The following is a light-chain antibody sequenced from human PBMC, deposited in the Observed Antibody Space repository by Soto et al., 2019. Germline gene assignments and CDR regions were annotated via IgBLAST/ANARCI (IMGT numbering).Light chain of an antibody. CDR3: QSYDRSLSGSYV. CDR2: GNS. Sequence: QSVVTQPPSVSGAPGQRVTISCTGSSSNIGAGYDVHWYQQLPGTAPKLLIYGNSNRPSGVPDRFSGSKSGTSASLALTGLQAEDEADYYCQSYDRSLSGSYVFGTGTKVTVL. J-gene: IGLJ1*01. CDR1: SSNIGAGYD. V-gene: IGLV1-40*01.